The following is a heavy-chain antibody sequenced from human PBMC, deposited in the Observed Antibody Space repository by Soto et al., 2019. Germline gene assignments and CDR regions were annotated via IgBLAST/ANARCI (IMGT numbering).Heavy chain of an antibody. CDR3: ASSAVAGSLY. D-gene: IGHD6-19*01. CDR1: GGTFSSYT. V-gene: IGHV1-69*02. J-gene: IGHJ4*02. Sequence: QVQLVQSGAEVKKPGSSVKVSCKASGGTFSSYTISWVRQAPGQGLEWMGRIIPILGIANYAQKFQGRVKITADKSTSTAYMELSSLRSEDTAVYYCASSAVAGSLYWGQGTLVTVSS. CDR2: IIPILGIA.